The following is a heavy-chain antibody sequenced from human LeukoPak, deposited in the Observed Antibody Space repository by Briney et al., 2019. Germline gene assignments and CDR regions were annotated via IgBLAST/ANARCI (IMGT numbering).Heavy chain of an antibody. D-gene: IGHD3-10*01. J-gene: IGHJ6*02. CDR2: IYTSGST. Sequence: SETLSLTCTVSGGSISSYYWSWIRQPAGKGLEWIGRIYTSGSTNYKPSLHSRVTMSVDTSKNQVSLKLSSVTAAETAVYYCARETVLFGSDYYYYGMDGWGQGITVTVSS. CDR1: GGSISSYY. V-gene: IGHV4-4*07. CDR3: ARETVLFGSDYYYYGMDG.